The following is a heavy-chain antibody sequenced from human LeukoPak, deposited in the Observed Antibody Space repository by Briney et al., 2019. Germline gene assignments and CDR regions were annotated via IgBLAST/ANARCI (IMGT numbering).Heavy chain of an antibody. CDR2: ISGSGGST. V-gene: IGHV3-23*01. CDR3: ATALGYCSGGSCSKGY. Sequence: GGSLRLSCAASGFTFSSYAMSWVHQAPGKGLEWVSAISGSGGSTYYADSVKGRFTISRDNSKNTLYLQMNSLRAEDTAVYYCATALGYCSGGSCSKGYWGQGTLVTVSS. D-gene: IGHD2-15*01. CDR1: GFTFSSYA. J-gene: IGHJ4*02.